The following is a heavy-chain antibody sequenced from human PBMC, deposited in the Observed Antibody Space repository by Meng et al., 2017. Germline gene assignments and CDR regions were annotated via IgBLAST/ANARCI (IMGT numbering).Heavy chain of an antibody. Sequence: VPLARRGAGMLQPSENLSLPCAVYGGSFSGYYWSWIRQPPGKGLEWIGEINHSGSTNYTPSLKSRVTISVDTSKNQFSLKLSSVTAADTAVYYCARRGIAARPFYYWGQGTLVTVSS. D-gene: IGHD6-6*01. CDR3: ARRGIAARPFYY. CDR2: INHSGST. J-gene: IGHJ4*02. CDR1: GGSFSGYY. V-gene: IGHV4-34*01.